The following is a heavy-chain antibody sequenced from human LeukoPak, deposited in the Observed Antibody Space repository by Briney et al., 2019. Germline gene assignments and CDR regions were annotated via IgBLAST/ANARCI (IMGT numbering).Heavy chain of an antibody. CDR1: GFTFSSFW. CDR2: INSVGSST. CDR3: ARERTSGWDAFDF. Sequence: GGSLRLSCAASGFTFSSFWMHWVRQAPGKGLVWVSRINSVGSSTSYADSVKGRFTISRDNAKNTLYLQMNSLRGEDTAVYYCARERTSGWDAFDFWGQGTLVTVSS. V-gene: IGHV3-74*01. D-gene: IGHD6-19*01. J-gene: IGHJ4*02.